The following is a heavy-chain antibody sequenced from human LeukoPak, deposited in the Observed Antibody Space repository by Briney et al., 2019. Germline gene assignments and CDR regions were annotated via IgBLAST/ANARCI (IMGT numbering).Heavy chain of an antibody. V-gene: IGHV3-23*01. J-gene: IGHJ4*02. CDR2: ISGSGTST. D-gene: IGHD2-21*01. CDR1: GFTVSSNY. Sequence: TGGSLRLSCAASGFTVSSNYMSWVRQAPGKGLEWVSIISGSGTSTYYADSVEGRFTISRDNSKNTLYLQMNSLRAEDTAIYYCAKDGDFNAYSELVRYYFDYWGQGTLVTVSS. CDR3: AKDGDFNAYSELVRYYFDY.